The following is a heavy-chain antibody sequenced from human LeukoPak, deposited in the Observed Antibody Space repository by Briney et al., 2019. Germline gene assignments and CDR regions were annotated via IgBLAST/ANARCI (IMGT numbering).Heavy chain of an antibody. CDR3: AKAGDDIVVVPAAIPYYYGMDV. CDR1: GFTFRSYA. V-gene: IGHV3-23*01. D-gene: IGHD2-2*01. Sequence: PGGSLRLSCAGSGFTFRSYAMSRVRPAPGTGLGGVSTFSGRGGAGTYYADSVKGRFTVSRDNSRNTLYLPMNSLRAEDTAVYYCAKAGDDIVVVPAAIPYYYGMDVWGQGTTVTVS. CDR2: FSGRGGAGT. J-gene: IGHJ6*02.